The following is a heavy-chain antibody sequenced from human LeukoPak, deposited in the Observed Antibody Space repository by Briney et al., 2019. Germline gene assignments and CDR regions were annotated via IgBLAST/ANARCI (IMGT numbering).Heavy chain of an antibody. CDR3: ARDPNGDYIGAFDM. CDR1: GFTFSAYA. Sequence: GGSLRLSCTASGFTFSAYAMMWVRQAPGKGPEWVSAIRGGGSSAFYADSVKGRFTISRDNSKYTLFLQMNSLRAEDTAVYYCARDPNGDYIGAFDMWGPGTVVTVSS. J-gene: IGHJ3*02. V-gene: IGHV3-23*01. CDR2: IRGGGSSA. D-gene: IGHD4-17*01.